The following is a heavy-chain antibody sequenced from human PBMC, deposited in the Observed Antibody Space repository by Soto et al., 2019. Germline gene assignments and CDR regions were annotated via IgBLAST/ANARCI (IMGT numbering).Heavy chain of an antibody. J-gene: IGHJ4*02. CDR3: AHTPLRYFDWLFHYFDY. Sequence: SGPTLVNPTQTLTLTCTFSGFSLSTSGVGVGWIRQPPGKALEWLALIYRNDDKRYSPSLKSRLTITKDTSKNQVVLTMTNMDPVDTATYYCAHTPLRYFDWLFHYFDYWGQGTLVTVSS. CDR2: IYRNDDK. V-gene: IGHV2-5*01. CDR1: GFSLSTSGVG. D-gene: IGHD3-9*01.